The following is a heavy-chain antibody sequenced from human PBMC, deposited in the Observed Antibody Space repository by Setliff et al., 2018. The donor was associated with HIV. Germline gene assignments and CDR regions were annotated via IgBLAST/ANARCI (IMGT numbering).Heavy chain of an antibody. V-gene: IGHV1-8*02. J-gene: IGHJ4*02. CDR1: GGTFSSYA. D-gene: IGHD3-10*01. Sequence: VASVKVSCKASGGTFSSYAISWVRQAPGQGLEWMGWMNPNSGNTGYAQKFQGRVTMTRNTSISTAYMELSSLRSEDTAVYYCARMVRGVMSFDYWGQGTLVTVSS. CDR3: ARMVRGVMSFDY. CDR2: MNPNSGNT.